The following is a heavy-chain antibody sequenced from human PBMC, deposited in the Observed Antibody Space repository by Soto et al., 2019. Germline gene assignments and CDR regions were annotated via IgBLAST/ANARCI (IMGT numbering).Heavy chain of an antibody. J-gene: IGHJ4*02. D-gene: IGHD1-1*01. V-gene: IGHV3-30*18. CDR2: ISYDGSNK. CDR3: AKDREGWLQLPVGDY. Sequence: QVQLVESGGGVVQPGRSLRLSCAASGFTFSSYGMRWVRQAPGKGLEWVAVISYDGSNKYYADSVKGRFTISRDNSKNTLYLQMSSLRAEDTAVYYCAKDREGWLQLPVGDYWGQGTLVTVSS. CDR1: GFTFSSYG.